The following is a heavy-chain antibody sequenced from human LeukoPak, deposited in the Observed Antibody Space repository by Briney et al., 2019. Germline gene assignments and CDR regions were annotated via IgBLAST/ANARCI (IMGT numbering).Heavy chain of an antibody. Sequence: ASVKVSCKASGYTFTNYGITWVRQAPGQGLEWMGWVSAKTGDTNYAQKFQGRVTMTTDTSTSTVYMELRSLRSDDTAVYYCASSIPGATVASWGQGTLVTVSS. J-gene: IGHJ5*02. CDR1: GYTFTNYG. D-gene: IGHD4-23*01. CDR3: ASSIPGATVAS. CDR2: VSAKTGDT. V-gene: IGHV1-18*01.